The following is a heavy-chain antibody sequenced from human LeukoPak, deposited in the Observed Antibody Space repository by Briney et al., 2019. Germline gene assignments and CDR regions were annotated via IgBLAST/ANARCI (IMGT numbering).Heavy chain of an antibody. CDR2: INPNSGGT. Sequence: GASVKVSCKASGYTFTGYYMHWVRQAPGQGLEWMGWINPNSGGTNYAQKFQDRVTMTRDTSISTAYMELSRLRSGDTAVYYCARSPDILTGENFDFWGQGTLVTVSS. V-gene: IGHV1-2*02. D-gene: IGHD3-9*01. CDR3: ARSPDILTGENFDF. J-gene: IGHJ4*02. CDR1: GYTFTGYY.